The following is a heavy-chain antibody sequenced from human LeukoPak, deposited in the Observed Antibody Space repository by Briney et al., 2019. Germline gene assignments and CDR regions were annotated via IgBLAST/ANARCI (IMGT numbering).Heavy chain of an antibody. D-gene: IGHD2/OR15-2a*01. V-gene: IGHV4-59*12. CDR1: GGSISSYY. Sequence: SETLSLTCTVSGGSISSYYWSWIRQPPGKGLEWIGYIYYSGSTNYNPSLKSRLTMSVDTSKNQFSLKLSSVAAADTAVYYCARDRCNSSSCASRGAFDIWGQGTMVTVSS. CDR3: ARDRCNSSSCASRGAFDI. J-gene: IGHJ3*02. CDR2: IYYSGST.